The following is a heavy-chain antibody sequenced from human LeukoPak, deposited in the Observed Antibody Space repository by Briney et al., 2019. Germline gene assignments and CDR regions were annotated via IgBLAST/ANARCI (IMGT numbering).Heavy chain of an antibody. V-gene: IGHV3-7*01. CDR3: AKLHGTVTTYDY. D-gene: IGHD1-1*01. CDR2: INPDGSQK. CDR1: GFTFSRNW. Sequence: GGSLRLSCEASGFTFSRNWMSWVRQAPGKGLEWVASINPDGSQKFYVDSVKGRFTISRDNTKSSLYLEMNSLGAEDTAMYYCAKLHGTVTTYDYWGQGIRVTVSS. J-gene: IGHJ4*02.